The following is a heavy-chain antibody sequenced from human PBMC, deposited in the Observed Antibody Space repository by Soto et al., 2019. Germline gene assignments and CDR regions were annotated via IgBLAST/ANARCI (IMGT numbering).Heavy chain of an antibody. Sequence: PSETLSLTCTVSGGSISSGGYYWSWIRQHPGKGLEWIGYIYYSGSTYYNPSLKSRVTISVDTSKNQFSLKLSSVTAADTAVYYCARIPRNYRRDDSSGYPFDYWGQGTLVTVSS. J-gene: IGHJ4*02. CDR2: IYYSGST. D-gene: IGHD3-22*01. V-gene: IGHV4-31*03. CDR3: ARIPRNYRRDDSSGYPFDY. CDR1: GGSISSGGYY.